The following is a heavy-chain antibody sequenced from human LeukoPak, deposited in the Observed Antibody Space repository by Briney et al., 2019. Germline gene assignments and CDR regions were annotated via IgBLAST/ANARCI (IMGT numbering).Heavy chain of an antibody. CDR1: GFTFTSYS. J-gene: IGHJ4*02. CDR3: ARDYCSGGSCYGGHDY. D-gene: IGHD2-15*01. V-gene: IGHV3-21*04. Sequence: PGGSLRLSCVVSGFTFTSYSMNWVRQAPGKGLEWVSSISSSSSYMYYADSVKGRFTISRDNAKNSLYLQMNSLRAEDTAFYYCARDYCSGGSCYGGHDYWGQGTLVTVSS. CDR2: ISSSSSYM.